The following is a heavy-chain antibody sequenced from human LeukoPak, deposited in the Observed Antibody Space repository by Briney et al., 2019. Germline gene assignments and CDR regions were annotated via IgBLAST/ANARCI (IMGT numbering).Heavy chain of an antibody. Sequence: SETLSLTCSVSGDSISGCYWNWIRQSPEKGLEWIAYIRSSGSINYNPSLRSRATISLDTSKNQFSLRLTSVTAADTAVYYCARMATIRGDGYHFDFWGQGTLVTVSS. D-gene: IGHD5-24*01. V-gene: IGHV4-59*01. CDR1: GDSISGCY. CDR3: ARMATIRGDGYHFDF. J-gene: IGHJ4*02. CDR2: IRSSGSI.